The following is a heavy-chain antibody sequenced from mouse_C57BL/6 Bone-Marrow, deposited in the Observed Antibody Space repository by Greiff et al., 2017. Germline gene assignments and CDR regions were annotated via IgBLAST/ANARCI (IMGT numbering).Heavy chain of an antibody. CDR2: INYDGSST. V-gene: IGHV5-16*01. J-gene: IGHJ2*01. CDR1: GFTFSDYY. CDR3: ARGITTVVPLVGY. Sequence: EVNVVESEGGLVQPGSSMKLSCTASGFTFSDYYMAWVRPVPEKGLEWGANINYDGSSTYYLDSLKSRFIISRDNAKNILYLQMCSLKSEDTTTYDCARGITTVVPLVGYGGQGATLTVSS. D-gene: IGHD1-1*01.